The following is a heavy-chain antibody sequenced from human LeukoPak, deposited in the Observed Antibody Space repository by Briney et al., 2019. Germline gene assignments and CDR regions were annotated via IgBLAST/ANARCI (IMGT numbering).Heavy chain of an antibody. J-gene: IGHJ4*02. CDR1: GGSISSYY. CDR3: AREGGVYFDY. CDR2: IYYSGST. Sequence: SETLSLTCTVSGGSISSYYGSWIRQPPGKGLEWIGYIYYSGSTNYNPSLKSRVTISVDTSKNQFSLKLSSVTAADTAVYYCAREGGVYFDYWGQGTLVTVSS. D-gene: IGHD2-8*02. V-gene: IGHV4-59*01.